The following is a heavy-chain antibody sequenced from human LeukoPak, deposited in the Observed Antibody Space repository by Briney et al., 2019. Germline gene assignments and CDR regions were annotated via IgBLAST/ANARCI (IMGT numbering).Heavy chain of an antibody. J-gene: IGHJ5*02. CDR3: ARGLPLLWFGELLYGHWFDP. V-gene: IGHV4-34*01. CDR1: GGSFSGYY. CDR2: INHSGST. Sequence: SETLSLTCAVYGGSFSGYYWSWIRQPPGKGLEWIGEINHSGSTNYNPSLKSRVTISVDTSKNQFSLKLSSVTAADTAVYYCARGLPLLWFGELLYGHWFDPWGQGTLVTVSS. D-gene: IGHD3-10*01.